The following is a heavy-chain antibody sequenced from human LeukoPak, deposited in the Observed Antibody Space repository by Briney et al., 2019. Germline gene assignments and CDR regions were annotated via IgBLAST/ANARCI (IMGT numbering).Heavy chain of an antibody. CDR1: GYSISSGYY. J-gene: IGHJ4*02. D-gene: IGHD3-16*01. CDR3: ARTFTFGIDY. Sequence: SETLSLTCTVSGYSISSGYYWGWIRQPPGKGLEWIGSIYHSGSTYYNPSLKSRVTISVDTSKNQFSLKLSSVTAADTAVYYCARTFTFGIDYWGQGTLVTVSS. CDR2: IYHSGST. V-gene: IGHV4-38-2*02.